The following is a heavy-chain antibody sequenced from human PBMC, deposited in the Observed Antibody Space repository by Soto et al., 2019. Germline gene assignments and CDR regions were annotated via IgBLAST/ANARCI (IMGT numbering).Heavy chain of an antibody. Sequence: EVQLVESGGGLVQPGGSLRLSCAASTFSVSGNVMSWVRQAPGMGLEWVSVIYTSGNAYYADSVRGRFTISRDSSKNTLYLQMNGLRAEDTAIYYCARDQPSEGVAGRAFDVWGPGTMVTVSS. CDR3: ARDQPSEGVAGRAFDV. CDR1: TFSVSGNV. V-gene: IGHV3-66*01. D-gene: IGHD3-3*01. CDR2: IYTSGNA. J-gene: IGHJ3*01.